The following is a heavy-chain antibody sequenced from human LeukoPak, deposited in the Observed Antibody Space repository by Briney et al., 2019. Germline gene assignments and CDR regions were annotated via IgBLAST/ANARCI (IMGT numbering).Heavy chain of an antibody. CDR1: GFTFSSYW. V-gene: IGHV3-7*01. D-gene: IGHD3-10*01. Sequence: GGSLRLSCAASGFTFSSYWMSWVRQAPGKGLEWVANIKQDGSEKYYVDSVKGRFTISRDNAKNSLYLQMNSLRAEDTAVYYCARGSGSYYRYYYYMDVWGKGTTVTVSS. CDR2: IKQDGSEK. CDR3: ARGSGSYYRYYYYMDV. J-gene: IGHJ6*03.